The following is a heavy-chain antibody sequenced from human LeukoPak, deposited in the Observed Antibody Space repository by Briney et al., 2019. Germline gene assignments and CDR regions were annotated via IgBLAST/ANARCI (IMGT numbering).Heavy chain of an antibody. CDR2: IKQDGSEK. CDR3: ARIMITFGGVIVYAFDI. D-gene: IGHD3-16*02. J-gene: IGHJ3*02. CDR1: GFTFSSYW. V-gene: IGHV3-7*01. Sequence: PGGSLRLSCAASGFTFSSYWMSWVRQAPGKGLEWVANIKQDGSEKYYVDSVKGRFTISRDNAKNSLYLQMNSLRAEDTAVYYCARIMITFGGVIVYAFDIWGQGTMVTVSS.